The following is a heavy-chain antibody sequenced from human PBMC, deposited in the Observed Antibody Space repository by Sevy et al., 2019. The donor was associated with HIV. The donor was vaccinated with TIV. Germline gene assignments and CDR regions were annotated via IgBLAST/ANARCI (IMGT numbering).Heavy chain of an antibody. Sequence: SETLSLTCTVSGDSISGYYWSWIRQPPGKGLQWIGYIYYNGRTNYNPSLKRRVTISEDTSKNQFSLRLTSVTAADTAVYYCARAWSGYYYAMDVRGQGTTVTVSS. J-gene: IGHJ6*02. CDR3: ARAWSGYYYAMDV. D-gene: IGHD3-3*01. CDR1: GDSISGYY. CDR2: IYYNGRT. V-gene: IGHV4-59*01.